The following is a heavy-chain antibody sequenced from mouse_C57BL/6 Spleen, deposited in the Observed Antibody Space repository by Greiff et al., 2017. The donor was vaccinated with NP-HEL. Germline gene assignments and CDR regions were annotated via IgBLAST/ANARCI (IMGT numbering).Heavy chain of an antibody. Sequence: LVESGPELVRPGVSVKISCKGSGYTFTDYAMHWVKQSHAKSLEWIGVISTYYGDASYNQKFKDKATMTVDKSSSTAYMELARLTSEDSAVYYCAKTGTSFSWFAYWGQGTLVTVSA. CDR3: AKTGTSFSWFAY. CDR1: GYTFTDYA. D-gene: IGHD4-1*01. J-gene: IGHJ3*01. CDR2: ISTYYGDA. V-gene: IGHV1-67*01.